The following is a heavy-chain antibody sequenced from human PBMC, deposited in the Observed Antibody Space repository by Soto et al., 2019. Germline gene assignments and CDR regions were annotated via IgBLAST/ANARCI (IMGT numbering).Heavy chain of an antibody. CDR1: GYSFTSHY. Sequence: ASVKVSCKGIGYSFTSHYMHWVRQAPGQRLEWMGWINAGNGNTKYSQKFQGRVTITRDTSASTAYMELSSLRSEDTAVYYCARTAAGTLVWFDPWGQGTLVTVSS. CDR2: INAGNGNT. D-gene: IGHD6-13*01. CDR3: ARTAAGTLVWFDP. V-gene: IGHV1-3*01. J-gene: IGHJ5*02.